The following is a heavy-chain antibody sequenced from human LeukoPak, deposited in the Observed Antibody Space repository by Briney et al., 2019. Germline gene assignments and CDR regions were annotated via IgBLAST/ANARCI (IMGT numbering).Heavy chain of an antibody. CDR1: GFTFSSYA. V-gene: IGHV3-23*01. CDR2: ISGSGGST. CDR3: AKEIQFGELYYYYYGMDV. D-gene: IGHD3-10*01. Sequence: GGSLRLSCAASGFTFSSYAMSWVRQAPGKGLEWVSAISGSGGSTYYADSVKGRFTISRDNSKNTLHLQMNSLRAEDTAVYYCAKEIQFGELYYYYYGMDVWGKGTTVTVSS. J-gene: IGHJ6*04.